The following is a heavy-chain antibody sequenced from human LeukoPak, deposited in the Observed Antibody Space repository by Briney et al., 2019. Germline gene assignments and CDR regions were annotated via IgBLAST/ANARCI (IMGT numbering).Heavy chain of an antibody. CDR1: GGSISSSSYY. V-gene: IGHV4-39*01. D-gene: IGHD3-3*02. CDR3: ASVDIFGVVTHDAFDI. CDR2: IYYSGST. J-gene: IGHJ3*02. Sequence: KPSETLSLTCTVSGGSISSSSYYWGWIRQPPGKGLEWIGSIYYSGSTYYNPSLKSRVTISVDTSKNQFSLKLSSVTAADTAVYYCASVDIFGVVTHDAFDIWGQGTMVTVSS.